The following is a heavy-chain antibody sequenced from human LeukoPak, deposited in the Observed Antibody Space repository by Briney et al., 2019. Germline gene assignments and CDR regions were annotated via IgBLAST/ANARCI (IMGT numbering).Heavy chain of an antibody. V-gene: IGHV3-21*01. CDR3: ARDRGGPDSGYDSNWFDP. Sequence: GGSLRLSCAASGFTFSSYSMNWVRQAPGKGLEWVSSISSSSSYIYYADSVKGRFTISRDNAKNSLYLQMNSLRAEDTAVYYCARDRGGPDSGYDSNWFDPWGQGTLVTVSS. J-gene: IGHJ5*02. CDR1: GFTFSSYS. D-gene: IGHD5-12*01. CDR2: ISSSSSYI.